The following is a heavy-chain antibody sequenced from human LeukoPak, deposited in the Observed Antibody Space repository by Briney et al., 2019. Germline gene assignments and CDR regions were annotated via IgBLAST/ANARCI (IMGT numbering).Heavy chain of an antibody. Sequence: TSETLSLTCTVSGGSISSSSYYWGWIRQPPGKGLEWIGSIYHSGSTYYNPSLKSRVTISVDTSKNQFSLKLSSVTAADTAVYYCARDRVTRLNWFDPWGQGTLVTVSS. CDR3: ARDRVTRLNWFDP. V-gene: IGHV4-39*07. J-gene: IGHJ5*02. CDR2: IYHSGST. CDR1: GGSISSSSYY. D-gene: IGHD4-17*01.